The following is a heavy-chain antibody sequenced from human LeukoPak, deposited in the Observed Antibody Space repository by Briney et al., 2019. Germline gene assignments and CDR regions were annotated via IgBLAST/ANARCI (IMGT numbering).Heavy chain of an antibody. V-gene: IGHV3-11*04. CDR2: ISSSGSTI. J-gene: IGHJ4*02. Sequence: PGGSLRLSCAASGFTFSDYYMSWIRQAPGKGLEWVSYISSSGSTIYYADSVKGRFTISRDNAKNSLYLQMNSLRAEDTAVYYCARDQGSLDYDYVWGSYPDYFDYWGQGTLVTVSS. CDR3: ARDQGSLDYDYVWGSYPDYFDY. D-gene: IGHD3-16*02. CDR1: GFTFSDYY.